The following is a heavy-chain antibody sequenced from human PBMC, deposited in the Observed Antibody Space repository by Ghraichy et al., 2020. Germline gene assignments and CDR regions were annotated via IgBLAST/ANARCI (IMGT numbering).Heavy chain of an antibody. Sequence: SETLSLTCTVSGDSISSYYWSWIRQSAGKGLEWIGRIYTSGSTNYNPSLESRITMSVDTSKNQFSLKLSSVTAADTAVYYCARDGHDCSGGNCSGDGCDCWGQGTLVAVSS. CDR3: ARDGHDCSGGNCSGDGCDC. V-gene: IGHV4-4*07. CDR1: GDSISSYY. J-gene: IGHJ4*02. D-gene: IGHD2-15*01. CDR2: IYTSGST.